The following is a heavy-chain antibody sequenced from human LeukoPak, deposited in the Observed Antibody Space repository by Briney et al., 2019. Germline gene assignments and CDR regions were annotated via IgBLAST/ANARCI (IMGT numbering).Heavy chain of an antibody. CDR2: INPNSGGT. CDR3: ARDSLTTSTDY. CDR1: GYTFTGYY. V-gene: IGHV1-2*02. D-gene: IGHD2-2*01. Sequence: ASVKVSCRASGYTFTGYYMHWVRQAPGQGLEWMGWINPNSGGTNYAQKFQGRATMTRDTSISTAYMELSRLRSDDTAVYYCARDSLTTSTDYWGQGTLVTVSS. J-gene: IGHJ4*02.